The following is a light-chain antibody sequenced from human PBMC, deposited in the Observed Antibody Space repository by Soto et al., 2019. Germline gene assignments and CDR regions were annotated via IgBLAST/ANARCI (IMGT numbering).Light chain of an antibody. Sequence: IRLTQSPSSLSASVGDRVTITCRASQGISTYLAWYQQKPGKAPKLLIYAASTLQSGVPSRFSGSGSGTDFTLTISSLQPEDFATYYCQQLNNYPRTFGQGTKVEIK. CDR2: AAS. J-gene: IGKJ1*01. CDR1: QGISTY. V-gene: IGKV1-9*01. CDR3: QQLNNYPRT.